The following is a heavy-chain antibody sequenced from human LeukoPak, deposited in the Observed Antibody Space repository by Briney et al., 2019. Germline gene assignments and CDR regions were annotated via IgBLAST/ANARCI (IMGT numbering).Heavy chain of an antibody. CDR2: IYTSGST. CDR3: ASIAARNCFDY. D-gene: IGHD6-6*01. Sequence: SETLSLTCTVSGGSISSYYWSWTRQPPGKGLEWIGYIYTSGSTNYNPSLKSRVTISVDTSKNQFSLKLSSVTAADTAVYYCASIAARNCFDYWGQGTLVTVSS. J-gene: IGHJ4*02. V-gene: IGHV4-4*09. CDR1: GGSISSYY.